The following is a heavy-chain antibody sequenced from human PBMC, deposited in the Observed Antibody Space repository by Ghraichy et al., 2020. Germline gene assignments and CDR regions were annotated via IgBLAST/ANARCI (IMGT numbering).Heavy chain of an antibody. CDR1: GGSFSGYS. J-gene: IGHJ6*03. CDR2: INHSGTT. CDR3: ARVRHAFWSANRVYYMDV. D-gene: IGHD3-3*01. V-gene: IGHV4-34*01. Sequence: SETLSLTCAVYGGSFSGYSWSWIRQPPGKGLEWIGEINHSGTTNYNPSLRSRLTISVVTSKNQFSLKMTSVTAADTAAYYCARVRHAFWSANRVYYMDVWGKGTTVTVSS.